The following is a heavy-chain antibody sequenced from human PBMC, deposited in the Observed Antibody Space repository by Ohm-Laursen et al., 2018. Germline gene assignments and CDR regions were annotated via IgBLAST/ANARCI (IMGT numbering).Heavy chain of an antibody. Sequence: GTLSLTCPVSGGSINTHYWSWIRQPPGKGLEWIGYMFYSGSTNYNPSLKSRVSMSVDTSKNKVSLRLSSVTAADTAVYYCARVSWYYDTSGPKSGAFDIWGQGTMVTVSS. J-gene: IGHJ3*02. V-gene: IGHV4-59*11. CDR3: ARVSWYYDTSGPKSGAFDI. CDR1: GGSINTHY. CDR2: MFYSGST. D-gene: IGHD3-22*01.